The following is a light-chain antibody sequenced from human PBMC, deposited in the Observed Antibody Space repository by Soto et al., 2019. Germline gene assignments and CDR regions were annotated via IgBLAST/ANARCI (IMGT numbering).Light chain of an antibody. V-gene: IGKV1-5*01. CDR2: DAS. J-gene: IGKJ5*01. Sequence: DIQMTQSPSTLSASVGDRVTITFRASQSISSWLAWYQQKPGKAPKLLIYDASSLESGVPSRFSGSGSGTEFTLTISSLQPDDFATYYCQQYNSFSRYTFGQGTRLEI. CDR3: QQYNSFSRYT. CDR1: QSISSW.